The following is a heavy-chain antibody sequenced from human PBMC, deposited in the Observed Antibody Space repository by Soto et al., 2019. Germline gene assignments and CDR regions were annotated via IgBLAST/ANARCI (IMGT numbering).Heavy chain of an antibody. Sequence: QVQLVQSGAEVKKPGASVKVSCKASGYTFTSYGITWVRQAPGQGLEWMGWISAYSGSTNYAQKLQGRVTMTTDTSPSTAYMELRSLRSDDTAVYYCARSIAAAVAFDYWGQGTLVTVSS. CDR3: ARSIAAAVAFDY. J-gene: IGHJ4*02. D-gene: IGHD6-13*01. V-gene: IGHV1-18*01. CDR2: ISAYSGST. CDR1: GYTFTSYG.